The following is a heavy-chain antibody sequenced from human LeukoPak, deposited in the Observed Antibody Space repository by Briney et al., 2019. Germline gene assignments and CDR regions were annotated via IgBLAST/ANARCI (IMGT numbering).Heavy chain of an antibody. V-gene: IGHV3-48*03. Sequence: RGSLRLSCAASGFTFSSYEMNWVRQAPGKGLEWVSYISSSGGIIYYADSVKGQFTISRDNAKNSLYLQMNSLRAGDTAVYYCARDAYYSDTVVDYWGQGTLVNVSS. D-gene: IGHD3-22*01. CDR2: ISSSGGII. CDR1: GFTFSSYE. J-gene: IGHJ4*02. CDR3: ARDAYYSDTVVDY.